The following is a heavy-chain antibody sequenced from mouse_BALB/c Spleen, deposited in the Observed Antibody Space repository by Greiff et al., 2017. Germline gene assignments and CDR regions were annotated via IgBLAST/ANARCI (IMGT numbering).Heavy chain of an antibody. CDR3: GREDYDAMDY. V-gene: IGHV1S137*01. CDR2: ISTYYGDA. Sequence: QVQLQQSGAELVRPGVSVKISCKGSGYTFTDYAMHWVKQSHAKSLEWIGVISTYYGDASYNQKFKGKATMTVDKSSSTAYMELTRLTAEDSAIYYCGREDYDAMDYWGQGTSVTVSS. J-gene: IGHJ4*01. CDR1: GYTFTDYA.